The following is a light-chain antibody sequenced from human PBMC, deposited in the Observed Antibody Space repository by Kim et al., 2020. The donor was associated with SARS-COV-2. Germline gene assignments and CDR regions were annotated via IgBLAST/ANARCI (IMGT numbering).Light chain of an antibody. J-gene: IGKJ1*01. CDR2: DAS. Sequence: DIQMTQSPSTLSASVGDRVTITCRASQSINSWLAWYQQKPGKAPKVLIYDASSLESGVPSRFSGSGSGTEFTLIISSLQPDDVATYYCQQYKSYWTFGQGTKVDIK. CDR3: QQYKSYWT. CDR1: QSINSW. V-gene: IGKV1-5*01.